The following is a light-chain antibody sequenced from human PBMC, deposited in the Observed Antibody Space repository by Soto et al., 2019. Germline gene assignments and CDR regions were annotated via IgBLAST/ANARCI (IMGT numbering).Light chain of an antibody. J-gene: IGKJ1*01. CDR1: QGLKHSDGNTY. Sequence: DVVMTQSPLSLPVTLGQPASISCRSSQGLKHSDGNTYLHWFQQRPGPSPRRLINNVSNRDSGVPDSFCGSGSGTDFTLKISSVEAEDVGPFYYMPGTHWPLTFGQGTKVEIK. CDR2: NVS. V-gene: IGKV2-30*02. CDR3: MPGTHWPLT.